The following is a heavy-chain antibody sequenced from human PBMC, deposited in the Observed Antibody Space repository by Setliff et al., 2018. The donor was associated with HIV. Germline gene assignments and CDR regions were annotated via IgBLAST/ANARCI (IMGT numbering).Heavy chain of an antibody. D-gene: IGHD6-19*01. CDR3: ASMERGSGYGPDYYYYGMDV. V-gene: IGHV4-59*02. J-gene: IGHJ6*02. Sequence: SETLSLTCTVSGGSVSDYFWNWIRQAPGKGLEWIGTMYFSGNARNSPSLKSRVTISVDTSKNQFSLKLSSVTAADTAVYYCASMERGSGYGPDYYYYGMDVWGQGTTVTVSS. CDR1: GGSVSDYF. CDR2: MYFSGNA.